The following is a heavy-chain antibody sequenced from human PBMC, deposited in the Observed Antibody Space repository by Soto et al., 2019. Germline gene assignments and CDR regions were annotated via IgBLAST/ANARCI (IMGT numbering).Heavy chain of an antibody. V-gene: IGHV4-31*03. Sequence: SETLSLTCTVSGGSISSGGYYWSWIRQHPGKGLEWIGYIYYSGSTYYNPSLESRVTISVDTSKNQFSLKLSSVTAADTAAYYCARSRSGYRKGVFDYWGQGTLVTVSS. CDR3: ARSRSGYRKGVFDY. CDR1: GGSISSGGYY. J-gene: IGHJ4*02. D-gene: IGHD3-3*01. CDR2: IYYSGST.